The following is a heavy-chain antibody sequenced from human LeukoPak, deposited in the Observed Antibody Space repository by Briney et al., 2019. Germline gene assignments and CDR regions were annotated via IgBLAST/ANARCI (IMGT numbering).Heavy chain of an antibody. Sequence: PSETLSLTCTVSGGSISSGGYYWTWIRQPAGKGLEWIGRIYTSGSTNYNPSLKSRVTLSVDTSKNQFSLKLSSVTAADTAVYYCARYSGLNDAFDIWGQGTMVTVSS. CDR2: IYTSGST. V-gene: IGHV4-61*02. D-gene: IGHD1-26*01. CDR1: GGSISSGGYY. CDR3: ARYSGLNDAFDI. J-gene: IGHJ3*02.